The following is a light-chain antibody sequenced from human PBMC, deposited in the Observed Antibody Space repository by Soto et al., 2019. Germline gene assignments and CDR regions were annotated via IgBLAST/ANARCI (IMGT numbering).Light chain of an antibody. CDR3: QQYKSYSPYT. J-gene: IGKJ2*01. CDR1: SRW. V-gene: IGKV1-5*03. Sequence: SRWLAWYQQKPGQAPKLLIHRASTLATGVPSRISGSGSGTDFTLTISNLQPDDFATYYCQQYKSYSPYTFGQGTKVDIK. CDR2: RAS.